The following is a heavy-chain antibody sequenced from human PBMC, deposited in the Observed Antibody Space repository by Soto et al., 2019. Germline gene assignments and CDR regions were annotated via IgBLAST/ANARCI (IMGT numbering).Heavy chain of an antibody. J-gene: IGHJ5*01. CDR1: GGSISSYY. CDR3: ARTSRWFGESVAYYFDS. V-gene: IGHV4-59*01. Sequence: SETLSLTCTVSGGSISSYYWSWIRQPPGKGLEWIGYIYYSGSTNYNPSLKSRVTISVDTSKNQFSLKLSSVTAADTAVYYCARTSRWFGESVAYYFDSWA. D-gene: IGHD3-10*01. CDR2: IYYSGST.